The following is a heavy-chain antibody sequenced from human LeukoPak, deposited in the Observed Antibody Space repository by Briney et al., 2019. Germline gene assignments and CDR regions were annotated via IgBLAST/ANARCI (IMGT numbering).Heavy chain of an antibody. Sequence: ASVKVSCKASGGTFSNYAISWVRQAPGQGLEWMGGINPVYGTSNYAQKFEGRVTFTADESTSTAYMELSSLRSEDTAVYYCARTYYYDSSGYQGYYYYYYGMDVWGQGTTVTVSS. CDR1: GGTFSNYA. J-gene: IGHJ6*02. CDR3: ARTYYYDSSGYQGYYYYYYGMDV. CDR2: INPVYGTS. V-gene: IGHV1-69*01. D-gene: IGHD3-22*01.